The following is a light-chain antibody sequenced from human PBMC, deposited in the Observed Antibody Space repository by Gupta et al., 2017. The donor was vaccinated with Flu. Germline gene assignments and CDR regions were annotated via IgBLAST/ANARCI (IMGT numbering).Light chain of an antibody. V-gene: IGLV2-8*01. Sequence: QSALTQPPSASGSPGQSVALSCTGTSSDVGAYKYVSWYQQQPGKAPKLIIYEVTRRPSGVPDRFSGSKSGSTASLTVSGLQAEDEADYYCSSYAGSNTPVVFGGGTKLTVL. CDR1: SSDVGAYKY. CDR2: EVT. CDR3: SSYAGSNTPVV. J-gene: IGLJ2*01.